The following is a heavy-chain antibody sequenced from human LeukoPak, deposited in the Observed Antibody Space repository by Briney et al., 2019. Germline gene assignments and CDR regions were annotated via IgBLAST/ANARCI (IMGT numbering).Heavy chain of an antibody. D-gene: IGHD3-10*01. J-gene: IGHJ6*02. CDR1: GYTFTGYY. Sequence: ASVKVSCKASGYTFTGYYMHWVRQAPGQGLEWMGWINPNSGGTNYAQKFQGRVTMTRDTSISTAYMDLSRLRSGATAVYYCAREGLLWFGELLDGMDVWGQGTTVTVSS. CDR3: AREGLLWFGELLDGMDV. CDR2: INPNSGGT. V-gene: IGHV1-2*02.